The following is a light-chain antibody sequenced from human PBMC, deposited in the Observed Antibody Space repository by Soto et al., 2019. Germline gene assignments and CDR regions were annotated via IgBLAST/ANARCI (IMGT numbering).Light chain of an antibody. V-gene: IGKV1-39*01. J-gene: IGKJ1*01. CDR3: HQSYSAPWT. Sequence: DIPVTQSPSSLSASVGDRVTITCRTSQSISRYLNWYRQKPGRAPNLLIYAASNLQSGVPSRFSGSVSGTDFTLTISSLQPGDFATYYCHQSYSAPWTFGQGTKVEIK. CDR2: AAS. CDR1: QSISRY.